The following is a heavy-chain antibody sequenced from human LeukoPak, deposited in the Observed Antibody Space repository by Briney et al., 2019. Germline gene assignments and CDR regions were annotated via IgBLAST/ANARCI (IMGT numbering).Heavy chain of an antibody. D-gene: IGHD3-3*01. CDR3: VRDGWSGYYTFDS. J-gene: IGHJ4*02. CDR1: GFTFSSYW. V-gene: IGHV3-7*01. Sequence: GGSLRLSCAASGFTFSSYWMGWARQAPGKGLEWVANIKEDGSEKYYVDSVKGRFTISRDNAKISLYLQMNSLRAEDTAVYYCVRDGWSGYYTFDSWGQGTLVTVSS. CDR2: IKEDGSEK.